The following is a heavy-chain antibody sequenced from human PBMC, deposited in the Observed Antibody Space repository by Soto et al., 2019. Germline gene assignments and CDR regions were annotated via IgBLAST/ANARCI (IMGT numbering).Heavy chain of an antibody. CDR3: ARDTRERVYSYGYFGY. Sequence: QVQLQQWGAGLLKPSETLSLTCAVYGGSFSGYYWSWIRQPPGKGLEWIGEINHSGSTNYNPSLKSRVTISVDTSKNQFSLKLSSVTAADTAVYYCARDTRERVYSYGYFGYWSQGTLVTVSS. J-gene: IGHJ4*02. V-gene: IGHV4-34*01. CDR1: GGSFSGYY. D-gene: IGHD5-18*01. CDR2: INHSGST.